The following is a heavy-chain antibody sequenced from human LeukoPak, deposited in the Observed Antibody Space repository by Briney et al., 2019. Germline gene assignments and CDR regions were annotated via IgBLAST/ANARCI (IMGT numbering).Heavy chain of an antibody. V-gene: IGHV7-4-1*02. CDR1: GYTFSTYF. J-gene: IGHJ4*02. Sequence: GASVKVSCKASGYTFSTYFIHWVRQAPGQGLEWMGWIDTNTGNPTYAQGFTGRFVFSLDTSVSTAYLQISSLKAEDTAVYYCARAALGYSGYDYHYWGQGTPVTVSS. CDR3: ARAALGYSGYDYHY. D-gene: IGHD5-12*01. CDR2: IDTNTGNP.